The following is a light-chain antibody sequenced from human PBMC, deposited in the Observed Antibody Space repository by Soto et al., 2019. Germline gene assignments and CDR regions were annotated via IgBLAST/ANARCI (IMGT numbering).Light chain of an antibody. CDR2: GAS. J-gene: IGKJ4*01. V-gene: IGKV3-20*01. CDR3: QHYGSPQKLT. CDR1: QSVSSSY. Sequence: EIVLTRSPGTLSLSPGERATLSCRASQSVSSSYLAWYQQKPGQAPRLLIYGASSRATGIPDRFSGSGSGTDFTLTISRLEPEDFAVYYCQHYGSPQKLTFGGGTKVEIK.